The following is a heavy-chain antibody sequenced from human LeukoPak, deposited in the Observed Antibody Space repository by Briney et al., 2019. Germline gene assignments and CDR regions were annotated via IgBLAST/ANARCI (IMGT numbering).Heavy chain of an antibody. D-gene: IGHD3-10*01. V-gene: IGHV2-5*01. Sequence: SGPTLVKPTQTLTLTCTFSGFSLSTSGVGVGWIRQPPGKALEWLALIYWNDDKRYSPSLKSRLTITKDTSKNQVVLTMTNMDPVDTAIYYCARHYGSGSYSDFDYWGQGTLVTVSS. J-gene: IGHJ4*02. CDR3: ARHYGSGSYSDFDY. CDR2: IYWNDDK. CDR1: GFSLSTSGVG.